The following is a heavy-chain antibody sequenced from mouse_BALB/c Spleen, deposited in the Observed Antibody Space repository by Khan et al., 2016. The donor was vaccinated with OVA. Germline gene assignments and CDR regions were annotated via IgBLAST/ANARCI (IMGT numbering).Heavy chain of an antibody. CDR1: GFTFSGFG. D-gene: IGHD2-3*01. J-gene: IGHJ2*01. CDR3: GRTGYYYIDY. CDR2: ISSDSSTI. Sequence: EVELVESGGGLVQPGGSRKLSCEASGFTFSGFGMHWVRQAPEKGLEWVAYISSDSSTIYYADTVKGRFTISRDNPKNTLFLPMASLRYEDTAMYYVGRTGYYYIDYWGQGTTLTVSS. V-gene: IGHV5-17*02.